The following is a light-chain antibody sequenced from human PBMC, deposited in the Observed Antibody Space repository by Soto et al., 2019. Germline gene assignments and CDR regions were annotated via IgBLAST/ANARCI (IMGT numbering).Light chain of an antibody. V-gene: IGKV3-20*01. CDR1: QSVSSSY. J-gene: IGKJ1*01. CDR3: QQYGSPPT. Sequence: EIVLTQSPGTLSLSPGERATISCRASQSVSSSYLAWYQQKPGQAPRLLFYGASSRATGIPDRCSGSGSGTDFTLTISRREPDDFAVYYCQQYGSPPTFGQGTKVEIK. CDR2: GAS.